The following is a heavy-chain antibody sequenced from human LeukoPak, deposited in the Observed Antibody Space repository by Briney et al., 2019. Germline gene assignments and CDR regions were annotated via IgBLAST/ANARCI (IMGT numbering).Heavy chain of an antibody. CDR2: IDPEDGEI. V-gene: IGHV1-24*01. J-gene: IGHJ4*02. Sequence: EASVKVSFKVSGYALTDLSMHWVRQTPEKGLEWMGGIDPEDGEITYAQKFQGGVTMTEDTSTDTAYMEFSSLTSEDTAVYFCTSRLLILLWTNDFWGQGTPVTVSS. D-gene: IGHD5-18*01. CDR3: TSRLLILLWTNDF. CDR1: GYALTDLS.